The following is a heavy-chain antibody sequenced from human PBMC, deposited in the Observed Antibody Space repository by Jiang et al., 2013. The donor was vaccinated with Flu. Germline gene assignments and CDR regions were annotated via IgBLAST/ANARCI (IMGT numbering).Heavy chain of an antibody. CDR2: IDYNGSP. CDR3: ASYKKGYGGKGF. Sequence: LLKPSETLSLTCSVSGGSVNSGSYHWSWIRQPPGKGLEWIGYIDYNGSPNYNPSLSSRVTISEEMSKNQFSLRLTSVTAADTAVYYCASYKKGYGGKGFWGQGTLVIVSS. CDR1: GGSVNSGSYH. V-gene: IGHV4-61*01. J-gene: IGHJ4*02. D-gene: IGHD4-23*01.